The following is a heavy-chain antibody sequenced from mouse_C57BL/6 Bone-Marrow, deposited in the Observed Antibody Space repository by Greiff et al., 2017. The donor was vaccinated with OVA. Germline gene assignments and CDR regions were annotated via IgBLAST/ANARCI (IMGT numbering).Heavy chain of an antibody. CDR3: ARHGSSMIPFAY. D-gene: IGHD2-4*01. Sequence: EVKVVESGGDLVKPGGSLKLSCAASGFTFSSYGMSWVRQTTDKRLEWVATISSGGSYTYYPDSVKGRFTISRDNAKNTLYLQMSSLKSEDTAMYYCARHGSSMIPFAYWGQGTLVTVSA. V-gene: IGHV5-6*01. CDR1: GFTFSSYG. CDR2: ISSGGSYT. J-gene: IGHJ3*01.